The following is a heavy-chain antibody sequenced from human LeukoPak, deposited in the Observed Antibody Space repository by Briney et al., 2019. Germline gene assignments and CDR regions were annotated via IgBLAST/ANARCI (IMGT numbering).Heavy chain of an antibody. V-gene: IGHV4-34*01. J-gene: IGHJ4*02. Sequence: TSETLSLTCAVYGGSFSGYYWSWIRQPPGKGLEWIGEINHSGSTNYNPSLKSRVTISVDTSKNQFSLKLSSVTAADTAVYYCARGSKRGSIGYSSSWYLFDYWGQGTLVTVSS. CDR1: GGSFSGYY. D-gene: IGHD6-13*01. CDR2: INHSGST. CDR3: ARGSKRGSIGYSSSWYLFDY.